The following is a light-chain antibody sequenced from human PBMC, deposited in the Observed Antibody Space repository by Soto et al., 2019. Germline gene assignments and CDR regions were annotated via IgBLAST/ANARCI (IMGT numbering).Light chain of an antibody. CDR1: QSIRSY. CDR2: EAS. V-gene: IGKV1-39*01. Sequence: DIQMTQSPSSLSASVGDRVTITCRASQSIRSYLNWYQQKPEKAPELLIYEASSLQSGVPSRFSGSGSGTHFTLTISSLQPEDFAPYYYQQSYTTPFTFCPGTKVDI. CDR3: QQSYTTPFT. J-gene: IGKJ3*01.